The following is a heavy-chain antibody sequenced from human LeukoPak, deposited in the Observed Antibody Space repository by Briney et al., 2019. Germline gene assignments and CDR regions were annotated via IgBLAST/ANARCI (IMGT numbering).Heavy chain of an antibody. CDR3: ARWGSELPDDAFDI. J-gene: IGHJ3*02. CDR1: GFTFSRYW. Sequence: GGSLRLSCAASGFTFSRYWMSWVRQAPGKGLEWVANIRQDGTEKHYLDSMKGRITIARDNAKNSLYLQMNSLRAEDTALYYCARWGSELPDDAFDIWGQGTMVTVSS. D-gene: IGHD6-25*01. V-gene: IGHV3-7*01. CDR2: IRQDGTEK.